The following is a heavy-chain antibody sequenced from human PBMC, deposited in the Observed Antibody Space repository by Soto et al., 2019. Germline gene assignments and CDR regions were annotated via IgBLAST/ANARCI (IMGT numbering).Heavy chain of an antibody. CDR1: GYTLTELS. V-gene: IGHV1-24*01. Sequence: GASVKVSCKVSGYTLTELSMHWVRQAPGKGLEWMGGFDPEDGETIYAQKFQGRVTMTEDTSTDTAYMELSSLRSEDTAVYYCATGLQDPPTEWLSPPYDAFDIWGQGTMVTVSS. CDR3: ATGLQDPPTEWLSPPYDAFDI. CDR2: FDPEDGET. J-gene: IGHJ3*02. D-gene: IGHD3-3*01.